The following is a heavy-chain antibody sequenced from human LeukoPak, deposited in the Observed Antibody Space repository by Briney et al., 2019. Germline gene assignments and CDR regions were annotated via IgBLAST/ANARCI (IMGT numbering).Heavy chain of an antibody. D-gene: IGHD3-9*01. CDR3: ARGWYYDILTGYLNWFDP. CDR1: GGSINSSSYY. V-gene: IGHV4-39*07. Sequence: SETLSLTCTVSGGSINSSSYYWGWIRQPPGGGLEWIGSIYYSGNTYYNPSLRSRVTISVDTSKNQFSLKLSSVTAADTAVYYCARGWYYDILTGYLNWFDPWGQGTLVTVSS. CDR2: IYYSGNT. J-gene: IGHJ5*02.